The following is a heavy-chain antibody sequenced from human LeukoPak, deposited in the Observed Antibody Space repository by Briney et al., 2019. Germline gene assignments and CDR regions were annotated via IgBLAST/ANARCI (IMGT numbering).Heavy chain of an antibody. J-gene: IGHJ4*02. Sequence: GGSLRLSCAASEFTFSSYAMSWVRQAPGKGLEWVSAISGSGGSTYYADSVKGRFTISRDNSKNTLYLQMNSLRAEDTAVYYCAKEVRGYSYGYEGDYWGQGTLVTVSS. CDR3: AKEVRGYSYGYEGDY. D-gene: IGHD5-18*01. CDR2: ISGSGGST. CDR1: EFTFSSYA. V-gene: IGHV3-23*01.